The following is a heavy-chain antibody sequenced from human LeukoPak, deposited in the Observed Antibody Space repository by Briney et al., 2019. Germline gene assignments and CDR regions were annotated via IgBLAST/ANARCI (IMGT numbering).Heavy chain of an antibody. Sequence: SETLSLTCSVSDGSINSYYWSWIRQPPGKGLEWIGYIYYSGSTNYNPSLKSRVTISVDTSKNQFSLKLSSVTAADTAVYYCARVWGDAFDIWGQGTMVTVSS. CDR1: DGSINSYY. CDR2: IYYSGST. J-gene: IGHJ3*02. CDR3: ARVWGDAFDI. V-gene: IGHV4-59*01. D-gene: IGHD3-16*01.